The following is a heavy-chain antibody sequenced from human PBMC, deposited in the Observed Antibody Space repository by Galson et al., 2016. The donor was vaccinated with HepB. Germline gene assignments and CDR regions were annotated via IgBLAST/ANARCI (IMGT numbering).Heavy chain of an antibody. CDR1: GFSLSTSGMC. V-gene: IGHV2-70*01. D-gene: IGHD3-22*01. CDR2: IDWDDDK. J-gene: IGHJ4*02. CDR3: ARIGRSATDNHYYHSNTDVYFDS. Sequence: PALVKPTQTLTLTCTFSGFSLSTSGMCVSWIRQPPGKALEWLALIDWDDDKYYSTSLKARLTISKDTSKNQVVLTMTNMDPVDTATYYCARIGRSATDNHYYHSNTDVYFDSWGQGTLVSVSS.